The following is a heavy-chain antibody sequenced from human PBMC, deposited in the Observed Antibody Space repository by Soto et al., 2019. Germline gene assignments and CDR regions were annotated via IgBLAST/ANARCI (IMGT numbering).Heavy chain of an antibody. J-gene: IGHJ4*02. Sequence: QVQLVQSGAEVKKPGSSVKVSCKASGGTFSSYTISWVRQAPGQGLEWMGRIIPILGIANYAQKFQGRVTITADKSTSTAYMERSSLRSEDTAVYYCARDGPYYYDSSGYLIDYWGQGTLVTVSS. CDR3: ARDGPYYYDSSGYLIDY. V-gene: IGHV1-69*08. CDR1: GGTFSSYT. CDR2: IIPILGIA. D-gene: IGHD3-22*01.